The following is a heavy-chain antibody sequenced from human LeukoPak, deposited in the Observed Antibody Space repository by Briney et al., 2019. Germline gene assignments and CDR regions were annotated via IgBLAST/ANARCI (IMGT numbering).Heavy chain of an antibody. V-gene: IGHV1-18*01. CDR1: GYTFRSLG. CDR2: SRAYNGKT. Sequence: ASVKLFCNASGYTFRSLGISWVRQAPGQALVWMGWSRAYNGKTNYAQKLQGRVTMTTGTSTSTAYTELRSLRADDTAMYYCARGPSGAPAGYWGQGSLVTVSS. D-gene: IGHD6-13*01. J-gene: IGHJ4*02. CDR3: ARGPSGAPAGY.